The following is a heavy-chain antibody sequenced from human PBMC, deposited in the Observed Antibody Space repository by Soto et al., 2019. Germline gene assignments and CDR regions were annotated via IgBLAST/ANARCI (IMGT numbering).Heavy chain of an antibody. CDR1: GGTFSSYA. Sequence: GASVKVSCKASGGTFSSYAISWVRQAPGQGLEWMGGIIPIFGTANYAQKFQGRVTITADESTSTAYMELSSLRSEDTAVYYCARLESGVVTRYYYGMDVWGQGTTVTVSS. CDR2: IIPIFGTA. J-gene: IGHJ6*02. D-gene: IGHD3-3*01. V-gene: IGHV1-69*13. CDR3: ARLESGVVTRYYYGMDV.